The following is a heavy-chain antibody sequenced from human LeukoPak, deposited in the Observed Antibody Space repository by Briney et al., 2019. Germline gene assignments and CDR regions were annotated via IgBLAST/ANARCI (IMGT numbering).Heavy chain of an antibody. CDR1: GFTFSSYA. V-gene: IGHV3-30*04. CDR3: ARDSGGYSYGYDYFDY. J-gene: IGHJ4*02. Sequence: GRSLRLSCAVSGFTFSSYAMHWVRQAPGKGLEWVAVISYDGSNKYYADSVEGRFTISRDNSKSTLYLQMNSLRAEDTAVYYCARDSGGYSYGYDYFDYWGQGTLVTVSS. CDR2: ISYDGSNK. D-gene: IGHD5-18*01.